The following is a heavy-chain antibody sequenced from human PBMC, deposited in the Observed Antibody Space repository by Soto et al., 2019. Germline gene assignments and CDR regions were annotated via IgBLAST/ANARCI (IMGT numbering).Heavy chain of an antibody. CDR2: INPYDSNT. J-gene: IGHJ4*01. Sequence: PXDSLKVSWKCSGYRFTTYYISLVLLMPGKGLEWMGRINPYDSNTNYSPSFQGHVTISADKSIITAYLQWSSLKASDAAMYYCARHSGSNWDIDYWGHGTLVTAPQ. V-gene: IGHV5-10-1*01. CDR1: GYRFTTYY. D-gene: IGHD1-26*01. CDR3: ARHSGSNWDIDY.